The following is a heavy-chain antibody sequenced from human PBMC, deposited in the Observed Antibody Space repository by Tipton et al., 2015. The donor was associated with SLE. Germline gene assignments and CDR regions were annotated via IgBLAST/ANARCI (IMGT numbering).Heavy chain of an antibody. CDR1: GGSISSSSYY. D-gene: IGHD2-15*01. Sequence: LRLSCTVSGGSISSSSYYWGWIRQPPGKGLEWIGSIFYSGSSYYNPSLKSRVTIYVDTSKNQFSLKRSSVTAADTAVYYCARQVTNRWHVVWFDPWGQGTLVTVSS. J-gene: IGHJ5*02. V-gene: IGHV4-39*01. CDR3: ARQVTNRWHVVWFDP. CDR2: IFYSGSS.